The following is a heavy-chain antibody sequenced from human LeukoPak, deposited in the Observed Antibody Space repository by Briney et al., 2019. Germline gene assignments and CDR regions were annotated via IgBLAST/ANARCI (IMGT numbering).Heavy chain of an antibody. D-gene: IGHD6-6*01. J-gene: IGHJ3*02. CDR2: IYYSGNS. CDR1: GGPLSTYY. CDR3: VRRVAVRGFYGFDI. Sequence: SETLSLTCTVSGGPLSTYYWTWIRQPPGKGLEWIGYIYYSGNSNYNPSLKSRVTMSLDTSKNQFSLKLSSVTAADTAVYYCVRRVAVRGFYGFDIWGQGAMVTVSS. V-gene: IGHV4-59*12.